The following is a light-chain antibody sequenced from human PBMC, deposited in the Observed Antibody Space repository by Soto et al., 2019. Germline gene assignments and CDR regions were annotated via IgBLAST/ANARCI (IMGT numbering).Light chain of an antibody. V-gene: IGLV2-14*01. CDR1: SSDVGGYSF. Sequence: QAVLTQPASVSGSPGQSITISCTGTSSDVGGYSFVSWYQQHPGKAPKLIIYGVTSRPSGVSSRFSGSKSGNTASLTISGLQAEDEADYYCSSYTNTGRVFGGGTKLTV. CDR2: GVT. CDR3: SSYTNTGRV. J-gene: IGLJ3*02.